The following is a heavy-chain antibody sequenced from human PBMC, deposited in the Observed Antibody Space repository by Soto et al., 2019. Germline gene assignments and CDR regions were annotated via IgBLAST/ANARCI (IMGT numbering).Heavy chain of an antibody. D-gene: IGHD3-9*01. CDR3: ATDGYLDTYYFDY. Sequence: QVQLVESGGGVVQPGRSLRLSCAASGFTFSSYAMHWVRQAPGKGLEWVAVISYDGISKHYADSVKGRFSISRDDSENTLYVQMNSLRAEDTAVYYCATDGYLDTYYFDYWGQGTLVTVSS. J-gene: IGHJ4*02. V-gene: IGHV3-30-3*01. CDR1: GFTFSSYA. CDR2: ISYDGISK.